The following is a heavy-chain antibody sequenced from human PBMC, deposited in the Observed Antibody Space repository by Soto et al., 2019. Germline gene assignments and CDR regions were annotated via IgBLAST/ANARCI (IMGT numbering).Heavy chain of an antibody. V-gene: IGHV1-18*01. Sequence: ASVKVSCKASGYTFTSYGISWVRQAPGQGLEWMGWISAYNGNTNYAQKLQGRVTMTTDTSTSTAYMELRSLRSDDTAVYYCARHLEPDSRGVDSSGWYYWGQGTLVTVSS. CDR3: ARHLEPDSRGVDSSGWYY. CDR2: ISAYNGNT. J-gene: IGHJ4*02. D-gene: IGHD6-19*01. CDR1: GYTFTSYG.